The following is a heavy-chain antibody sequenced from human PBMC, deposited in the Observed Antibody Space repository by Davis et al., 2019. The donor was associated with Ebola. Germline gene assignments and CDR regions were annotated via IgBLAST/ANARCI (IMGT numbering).Heavy chain of an antibody. Sequence: GESLKISCAASGFTFSGSAMHWVRQASGKRLEWVGRIRSKANSYATAYAASVKGRFTISRDDSKNTAYLQMNSLKTEDTAVYYCTSTLDGDYVDYWGQGTLVTVSS. CDR2: IRSKANSYAT. V-gene: IGHV3-73*01. CDR1: GFTFSGSA. J-gene: IGHJ4*02. CDR3: TSTLDGDYVDY. D-gene: IGHD4-17*01.